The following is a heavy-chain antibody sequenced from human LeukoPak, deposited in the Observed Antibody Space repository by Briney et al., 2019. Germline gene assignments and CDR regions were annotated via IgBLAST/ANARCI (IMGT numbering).Heavy chain of an antibody. CDR2: ISSSSSTI. J-gene: IGHJ4*02. Sequence: PGGSLRLSCAASGFTFSSYSMNWVRQAPGKGLEWVSYISSSSSTIYYADSVKGRFTISRDNSKNTLYLQMNSLRAEDTAVYYCAKADSRKMATILTGFDYWGQGTLVTVSS. V-gene: IGHV3-48*01. CDR3: AKADSRKMATILTGFDY. D-gene: IGHD5-24*01. CDR1: GFTFSSYS.